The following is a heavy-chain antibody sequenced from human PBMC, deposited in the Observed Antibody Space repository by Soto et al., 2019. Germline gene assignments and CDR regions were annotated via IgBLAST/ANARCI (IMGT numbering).Heavy chain of an antibody. Sequence: GGSLRLSCAASGFTFSSYGMHWVRQAPGKGLEWVAVISYDGSNKYYADSVKGRFTISRDNSMNTLYLQMNSLRAEDTAVYYCAKATGDRRATSSFDFRGRGLLVTLSS. D-gene: IGHD4-4*01. CDR2: ISYDGSNK. CDR1: GFTFSSYG. V-gene: IGHV3-30*18. CDR3: AKATGDRRATSSFDF. J-gene: IGHJ4*02.